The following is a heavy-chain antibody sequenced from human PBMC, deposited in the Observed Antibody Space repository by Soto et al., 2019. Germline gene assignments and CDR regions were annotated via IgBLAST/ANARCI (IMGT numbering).Heavy chain of an antibody. CDR3: ARKSSAWSSDY. V-gene: IGHV4-38-2*01. J-gene: IGHJ4*02. CDR2: IYHSGST. CDR1: GYSISSGYY. D-gene: IGHD6-19*01. Sequence: SETLSLTCAVSGYSISSGYYWGWIRQPPGKGLEWIGSIYHSGSTNYNPSLKSRVTMSVDTSKNQFSLKLSSVTAADTAVYYCARKSSAWSSDYWGQGTLVTVSS.